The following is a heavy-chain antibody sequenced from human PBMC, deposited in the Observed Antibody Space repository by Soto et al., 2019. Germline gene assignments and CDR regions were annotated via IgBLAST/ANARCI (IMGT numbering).Heavy chain of an antibody. Sequence: VASVKVSCKASGYTFTSYGISWVRQAPGQGLEWMGWISAYNGNTNYAQKLQGRVTMTTDTSTSTAYMELRSPRSDDTAVYYCARATGIAVAAWFDPWGQGTLVTVSS. CDR1: GYTFTSYG. J-gene: IGHJ5*02. CDR3: ARATGIAVAAWFDP. D-gene: IGHD6-19*01. V-gene: IGHV1-18*01. CDR2: ISAYNGNT.